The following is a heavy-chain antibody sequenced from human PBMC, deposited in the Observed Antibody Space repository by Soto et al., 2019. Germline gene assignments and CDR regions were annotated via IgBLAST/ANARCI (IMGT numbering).Heavy chain of an antibody. V-gene: IGHV1-2*04. CDR1: GYTFTDYY. CDR3: ARVPRGVYYGMDV. J-gene: IGHJ6*02. Sequence: QVQLVQSGAEVKKPGASVKVSCKASGYTFTDYYMHWVRQAPGQRLEWMGWINPNSGTTNYAQKFQGWVTMTRDTSITTVYMEVSRLRSDDTAVYYCARVPRGVYYGMDVWGQGTMVTVSS. D-gene: IGHD3-10*01. CDR2: INPNSGTT.